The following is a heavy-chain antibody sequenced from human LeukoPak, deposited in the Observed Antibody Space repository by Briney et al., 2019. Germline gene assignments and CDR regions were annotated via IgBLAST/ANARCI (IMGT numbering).Heavy chain of an antibody. D-gene: IGHD3-10*01. J-gene: IGHJ4*02. CDR3: AKERGSPYPADHFRCDDY. CDR1: GFTFSSYA. CDR2: ISGSGGST. Sequence: PGGSLRLSCAASGFTFSSYAMSWVRQAPGKGLEWVSAISGSGGSTYYADSVKGRFTISRDNSKNTLYLQMNSLRAEDTAVYYCAKERGSPYPADHFRCDDYWGQGTLVTVSS. V-gene: IGHV3-23*01.